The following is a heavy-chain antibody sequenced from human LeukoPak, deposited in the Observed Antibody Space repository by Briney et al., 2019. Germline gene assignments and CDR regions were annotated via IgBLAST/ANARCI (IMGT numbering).Heavy chain of an antibody. V-gene: IGHV3-33*01. Sequence: EWSLRLSCVASGFTFSGHGMHWVRQAPGKGLEWVALIWYDGSKRYYADSVKGRFTISRDDSKNTLYLQMNNLGAEDTAVYYCAREQLGYCSGGSCYSYYFDYWGQGTLVTVSS. D-gene: IGHD2-15*01. CDR1: GFTFSGHG. J-gene: IGHJ4*02. CDR3: AREQLGYCSGGSCYSYYFDY. CDR2: IWYDGSKR.